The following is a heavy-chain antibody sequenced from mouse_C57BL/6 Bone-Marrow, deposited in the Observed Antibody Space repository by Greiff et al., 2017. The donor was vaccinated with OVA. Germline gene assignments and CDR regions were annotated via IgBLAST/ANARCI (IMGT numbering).Heavy chain of an antibody. CDR3: ARSRSFDGRRDFDD. V-gene: IGHV8-12*01. D-gene: IGHD1-1*01. J-gene: IGHJ2*01. CDR2: IYWDDAK. Sequence: QVTLKESGPGILQSSQTLSLTCSFSGFSLSTSGMGVSWIRQPSGKGLEWLAHIYWDDAKRYNPSLKSRLTLSKDTSRNQVFLKSTSVDTADTATYYGARSRSFDGRRDFDDWGQGTTLTVSS. CDR1: GFSLSTSGMG.